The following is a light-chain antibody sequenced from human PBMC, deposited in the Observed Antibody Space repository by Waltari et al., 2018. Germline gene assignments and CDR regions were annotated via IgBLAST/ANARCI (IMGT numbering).Light chain of an antibody. Sequence: QSVLTQPPSASGTPGQTVTISCSGSSSNIGNNYVFWYQHLPGTAPKLLIYRGDQRPSGVPDRVSGSKSGTSASLAISGLRSEDEGDYYCATWDNSLSSPWVFGGGTKVTVL. CDR3: ATWDNSLSSPWV. J-gene: IGLJ3*02. V-gene: IGLV1-47*01. CDR2: RGD. CDR1: SSNIGNNY.